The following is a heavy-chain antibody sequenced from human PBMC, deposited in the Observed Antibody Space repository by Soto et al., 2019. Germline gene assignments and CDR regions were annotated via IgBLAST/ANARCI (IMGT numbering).Heavy chain of an antibody. J-gene: IGHJ4*02. Sequence: GGSLRLSCAASGFTFSSYSMNWVRQAPGKGLEWVSYISSSSSTIYYADSVKGRFTISRDNAKNSLYLQMNSLRDEDTAVYYCARDNGNYDFWSGYTLFDYWGQGTLVTVSS. D-gene: IGHD3-3*01. CDR1: GFTFSSYS. CDR2: ISSSSSTI. V-gene: IGHV3-48*02. CDR3: ARDNGNYDFWSGYTLFDY.